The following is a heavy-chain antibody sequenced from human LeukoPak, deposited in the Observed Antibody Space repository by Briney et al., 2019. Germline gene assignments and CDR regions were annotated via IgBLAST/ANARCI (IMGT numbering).Heavy chain of an antibody. Sequence: GSLSLSCAAPGFTFHSYGMHGVRQAPGKGLEWVAVIWYDGSNKYYADSVKGRFTISRDNSKNTLYLQMNSLRAEDTAVYYCARAASCGSYYNPFDYWGQGTLVTVSS. CDR2: IWYDGSNK. D-gene: IGHD3-10*01. V-gene: IGHV3-33*01. J-gene: IGHJ4*02. CDR1: GFTFHSYG. CDR3: ARAASCGSYYNPFDY.